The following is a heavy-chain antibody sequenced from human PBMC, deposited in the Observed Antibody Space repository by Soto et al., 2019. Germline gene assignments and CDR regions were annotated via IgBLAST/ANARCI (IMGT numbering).Heavy chain of an antibody. CDR1: GYTFTRSG. CDR3: ARDLSYGLCDY. V-gene: IGHV1-18*01. Sequence: ASVKVSCKASGYTFTRSGISWVRQAPGQGLEWMGWISAYNGNTNYAQKLQGRVTMTTDTSTSTAYMELRSLRSDDTAVYYCARDLSYGLCDYWGQGTLVTVSS. CDR2: ISAYNGNT. D-gene: IGHD5-18*01. J-gene: IGHJ4*02.